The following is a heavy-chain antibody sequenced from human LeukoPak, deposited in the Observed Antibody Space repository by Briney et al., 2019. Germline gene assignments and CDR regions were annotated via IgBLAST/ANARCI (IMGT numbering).Heavy chain of an antibody. Sequence: GLVQDTCLASGYNLTGYYIHWLRPAPAQGLGWVGWSHPNSGGTNHAQSFQGRVTMTRDTSISTAYMVLSRLRSDDTALYYCARSDYFYYMDVWGKETTDTVPS. CDR2: SHPNSGGT. CDR3: ARSDYFYYMDV. J-gene: IGHJ6*03. V-gene: IGHV1-2*02. CDR1: GYNLTGYY.